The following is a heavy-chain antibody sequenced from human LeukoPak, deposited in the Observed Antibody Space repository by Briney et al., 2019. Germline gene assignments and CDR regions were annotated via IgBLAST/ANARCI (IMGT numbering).Heavy chain of an antibody. CDR3: AKGGIGDY. CDR2: ISWNSGSI. Sequence: PGRSLRLSCAASGFTFDDYAMHWVRQAPGKGLEWVSGISWNSGSIGYADSVKGRFTISRDNAKNSLYLQMNSLRAEDTALYYCAKGGIGDYWGQGTLVTVSS. J-gene: IGHJ4*02. CDR1: GFTFDDYA. D-gene: IGHD6-13*01. V-gene: IGHV3-9*01.